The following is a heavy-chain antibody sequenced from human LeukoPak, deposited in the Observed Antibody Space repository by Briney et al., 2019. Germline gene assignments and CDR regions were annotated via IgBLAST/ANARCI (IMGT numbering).Heavy chain of an antibody. D-gene: IGHD4-17*01. V-gene: IGHV3-23*01. Sequence: GGPLRLSCAASGFTFSDYALSWVRQAPGKGLEWVSVISGSGETTKFADSVKGRFTISRDNSKNTVYLQMNSLIAENTAVYYCAKVQVTRLTLYFFDFWGQGTLVTVSS. CDR3: AKVQVTRLTLYFFDF. J-gene: IGHJ4*02. CDR1: GFTFSDYA. CDR2: ISGSGETT.